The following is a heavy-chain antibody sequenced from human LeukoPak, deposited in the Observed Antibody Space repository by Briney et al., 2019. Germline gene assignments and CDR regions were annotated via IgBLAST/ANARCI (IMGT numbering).Heavy chain of an antibody. CDR1: GITLNHQS. CDR2: ISGSGGST. J-gene: IGHJ6*02. D-gene: IGHD2-21*02. CDR3: AKDQGVVVVTVGMDV. V-gene: IGHV3-23*01. Sequence: GGSPRLFLAASGITLNHQSINWVRQAPGEGLGWGPTISGSGGSTYYADSVKGRFTISRDNSKNTLYLQMNSLRAEDTAVYYCAKDQGVVVVTVGMDVWGQGTTVTVSS.